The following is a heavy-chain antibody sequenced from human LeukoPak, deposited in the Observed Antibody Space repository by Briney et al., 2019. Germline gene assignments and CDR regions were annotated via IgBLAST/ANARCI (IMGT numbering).Heavy chain of an antibody. CDR3: ASSIAVAGYFDY. D-gene: IGHD6-19*01. Sequence: SVKVSCKASGGTFSSYAISWVRQAPGQGLEWMGGIIPIFGTANYAQKFQGRVTITADESTSTAYMELSSLRSEDTAVYYCASSIAVAGYFDYWGQGTLVTVSS. CDR2: IIPIFGTA. V-gene: IGHV1-69*13. J-gene: IGHJ4*02. CDR1: GGTFSSYA.